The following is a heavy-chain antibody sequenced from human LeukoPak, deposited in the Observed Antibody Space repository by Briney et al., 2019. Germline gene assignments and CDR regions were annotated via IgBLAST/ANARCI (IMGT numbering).Heavy chain of an antibody. J-gene: IGHJ5*02. CDR3: ARKVPNDSSGYYYRGQFDP. Sequence: SVKVSCKASGGTFSSYAISWVRQAPGQGLEWMGGIIPIFGTANYAQKFQGRVTITADKSTSTAYVELSSLRSEDTAVYYCARKVPNDSSGYYYRGQFDPWGQGTLVTVSS. D-gene: IGHD3-22*01. CDR2: IIPIFGTA. CDR1: GGTFSSYA. V-gene: IGHV1-69*06.